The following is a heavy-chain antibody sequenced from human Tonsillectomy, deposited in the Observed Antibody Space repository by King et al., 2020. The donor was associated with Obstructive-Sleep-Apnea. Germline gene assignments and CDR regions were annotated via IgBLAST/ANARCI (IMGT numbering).Heavy chain of an antibody. J-gene: IGHJ4*02. Sequence: QLQESGPGLVKPSETLSLTCTVSGGSISSYYWSWIRQPPGKGLEWIGYIFYSGNTNYNPSLKSRVTISVDTSKNQFSLKLSSVTAADTAVYYCASHYSSGWSLFDYWGQGTLVTVSS. CDR3: ASHYSSGWSLFDY. CDR1: GGSISSYY. D-gene: IGHD6-19*01. V-gene: IGHV4-59*08. CDR2: IFYSGNT.